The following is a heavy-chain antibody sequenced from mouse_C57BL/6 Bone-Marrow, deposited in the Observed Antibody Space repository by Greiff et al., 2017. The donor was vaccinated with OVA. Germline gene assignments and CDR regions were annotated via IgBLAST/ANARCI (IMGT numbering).Heavy chain of an antibody. CDR3: ANFGSSLAWFAY. V-gene: IGHV1-74*01. J-gene: IGHJ3*01. D-gene: IGHD1-1*01. CDR2: IHPSDSDT. CDR1: GYTFTSYW. Sequence: VQLQQPGAELVKPGASVKVSCKASGYTFTSYWMHWVKQRPGQGLEWIGRIHPSDSDTNYNQKFKGKATLTVDKSSSTACMQLSSLTSEASAVYYCANFGSSLAWFAYWGQGTLVTVSA.